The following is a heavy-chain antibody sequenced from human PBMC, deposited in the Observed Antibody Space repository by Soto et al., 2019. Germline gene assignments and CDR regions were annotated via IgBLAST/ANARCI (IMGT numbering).Heavy chain of an antibody. J-gene: IGHJ4*02. CDR3: AKPSSSWYYFDY. Sequence: VAVISYDGSNKYYADSVKGRFTISRDNSKNTLYLQMNSLRAEDTAVYYCAKPSSSWYYFDYWGQGTLVTVSS. CDR2: ISYDGSNK. D-gene: IGHD6-13*01. V-gene: IGHV3-30*18.